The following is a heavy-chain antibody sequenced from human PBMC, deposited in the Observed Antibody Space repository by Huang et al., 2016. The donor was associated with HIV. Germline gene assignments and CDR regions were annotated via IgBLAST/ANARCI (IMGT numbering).Heavy chain of an antibody. D-gene: IGHD2-2*03. Sequence: QLRESGPGLVTPSETLSLTCSASGTSMTSSTFYWGWFRQPPGRGLEWIGSVYFRGNTDYNPALKSRVTISRDTANKQYSMRLTSVTAADTAVYFCAREVRSVDTDRPDGYYYRGLDVWGQGTTVIVSS. CDR1: GTSMTSSTFY. CDR3: AREVRSVDTDRPDGYYYRGLDV. J-gene: IGHJ6*02. V-gene: IGHV4-39*02. CDR2: VYFRGNT.